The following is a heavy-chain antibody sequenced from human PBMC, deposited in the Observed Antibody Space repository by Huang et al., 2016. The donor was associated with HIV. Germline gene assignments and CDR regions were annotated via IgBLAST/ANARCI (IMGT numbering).Heavy chain of an antibody. CDR3: ARRQGSGYYFYFDY. D-gene: IGHD3-22*01. CDR2: IYYSVSP. J-gene: IGHJ4*02. Sequence: QLQLQESGPGLVKPSDTLSLNCTISGGSIKSRNYYWGWVRQAPGKGLEWSGDIYYSVSPYYNPSLRSRVSLSVDTSKNQVTLKVNAVIAADTAVYYCARRQGSGYYFYFDYWGRGIPVTVSA. V-gene: IGHV4-39*01. CDR1: GGSIKSRNYY.